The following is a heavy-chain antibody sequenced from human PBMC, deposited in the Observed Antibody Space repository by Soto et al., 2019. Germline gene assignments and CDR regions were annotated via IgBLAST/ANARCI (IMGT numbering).Heavy chain of an antibody. V-gene: IGHV4-30-2*01. CDR2: SPPRGDT. J-gene: IGHJ4*02. D-gene: IGHD2-21*01. CDR1: GVSIDSPPYC. CDR3: ARLGVIREIDN. Sequence: QLQLQESGSGLVKPSQTLSLTCTVSGVSIDSPPYCWGWIRQPPGKGLEWIGYSPPRGDTYYNPSLKSRVTVSVDRYMNQFSLTLRSATAADTAVYYCARLGVIREIDNWGQGTLVTVAS.